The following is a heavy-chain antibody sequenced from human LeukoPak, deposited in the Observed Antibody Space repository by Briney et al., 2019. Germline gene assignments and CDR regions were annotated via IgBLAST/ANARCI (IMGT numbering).Heavy chain of an antibody. CDR3: ARRHTTNWYNWFDP. J-gene: IGHJ5*02. Sequence: GGSLRLSCAASGFTFDHYGMSWVRQAPGKGLEWVSDINWNGGSTDYADSVKGRFTISRDNAKNSLYLHMSSLRDEDTAFYYCARRHTTNWYNWFDPWGQGTLVIVSS. CDR1: GFTFDHYG. D-gene: IGHD1-1*01. V-gene: IGHV3-20*04. CDR2: INWNGGST.